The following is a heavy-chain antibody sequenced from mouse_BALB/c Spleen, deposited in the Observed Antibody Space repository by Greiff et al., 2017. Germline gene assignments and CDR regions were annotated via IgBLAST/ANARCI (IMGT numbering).Heavy chain of an antibody. V-gene: IGHV5-6-5*01. CDR3: ARGPYYGNYDHYYAMDY. CDR1: GFTFSSYA. CDR2: ISSGGST. Sequence: EVQVVESGGGLVKPGGSLKLSCAASGFTFSSYAMSWVRQTPEKRLEWVASISSGGSTYYPDSVKGRFTISRDNARNILYLQMSSLRSEDTAMYYCARGPYYGNYDHYYAMDYWGQGTSVTVSS. J-gene: IGHJ4*01. D-gene: IGHD2-10*01.